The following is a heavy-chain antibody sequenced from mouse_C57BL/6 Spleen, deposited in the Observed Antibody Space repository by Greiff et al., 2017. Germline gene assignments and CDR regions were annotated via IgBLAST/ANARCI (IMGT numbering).Heavy chain of an antibody. CDR3: AREGPYYYARDY. V-gene: IGHV1-85*01. CDR2: IYPGDGST. Sequence: VQLQQSGPELVKPGASVKLSCKASGYTFTSYDINWVKQRPGQGLEWIGWIYPGDGSTKYNEKFKGKATLTVDTSSSTAYMERRSLTSEDSAVYFCAREGPYYYARDYWGQGTSVTVSA. J-gene: IGHJ4*01. CDR1: GYTFTSYD.